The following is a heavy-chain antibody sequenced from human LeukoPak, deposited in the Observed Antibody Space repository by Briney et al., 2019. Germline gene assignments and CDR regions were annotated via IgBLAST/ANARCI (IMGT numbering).Heavy chain of an antibody. CDR1: GYTFTSYG. V-gene: IGHV1-18*01. CDR2: ISAYYGNT. CDR3: ARGGNTDYYYYGMDV. J-gene: IGHJ6*02. Sequence: ASVKVPCKASGYTFTSYGISWVGQAPGQGLEWMGWISAYYGNTNYAQRLQGRVTMTTDTSTSTAYMELRSLRSDDTAVYYCARGGNTDYYYYGMDVWGQGTTVTVSS. D-gene: IGHD4-23*01.